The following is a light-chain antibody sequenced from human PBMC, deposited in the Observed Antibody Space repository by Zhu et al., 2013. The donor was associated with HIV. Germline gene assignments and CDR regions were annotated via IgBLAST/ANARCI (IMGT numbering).Light chain of an antibody. CDR2: GAS. Sequence: EIVMTQSPATLSVSPGERATLSCRASQSVSSNLAWYQQKPGQAPRLLIYGASTRATGIPARFSGSGSGTDFTLTISSLQSEDFVLYYCQQYNNWPLSFGGGTKVEI. J-gene: IGKJ4*01. V-gene: IGKV3-15*01. CDR1: QSVSSN. CDR3: QQYNNWPLS.